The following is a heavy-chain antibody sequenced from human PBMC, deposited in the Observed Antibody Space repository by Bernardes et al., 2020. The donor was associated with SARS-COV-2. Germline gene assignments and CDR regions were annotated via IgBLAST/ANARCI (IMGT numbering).Heavy chain of an antibody. J-gene: IGHJ3*02. CDR2: FDPEDGEA. V-gene: IGHV1-24*01. CDR3: TTSLSLIVVVYAFDI. D-gene: IGHD2-15*01. CDR1: GYTLSALS. Sequence: ASVKVSCKVSGYTLSALSMHWVRQAPGKGLEWMGSFDPEDGEAIYAQKFLGRVTMTADTSTDTSYMELSSLRSEDTAVYYCTTSLSLIVVVYAFDIWGQGTTVVVSS.